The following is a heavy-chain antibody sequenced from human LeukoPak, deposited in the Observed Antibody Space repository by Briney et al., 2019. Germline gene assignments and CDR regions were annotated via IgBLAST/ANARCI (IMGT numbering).Heavy chain of an antibody. CDR2: IYHDGST. Sequence: PSETLSLTCTVSGGSISSGGYYWSWIRQPPGKGLEWIGYIYHDGSTYYNPSLKSRVTISLDRSKIQFSLKLSSVTAADTAVYYCARDTDTTMPISWGQGTLVTVSS. J-gene: IGHJ5*02. D-gene: IGHD5-18*01. CDR3: ARDTDTTMPIS. CDR1: GGSISSGGYY. V-gene: IGHV4-30-2*01.